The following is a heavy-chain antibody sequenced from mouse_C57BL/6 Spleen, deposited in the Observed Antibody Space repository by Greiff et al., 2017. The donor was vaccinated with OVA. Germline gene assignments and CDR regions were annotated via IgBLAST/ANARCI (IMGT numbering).Heavy chain of an antibody. CDR2: IYPGDGDT. D-gene: IGHD2-4*01. V-gene: IGHV1-80*01. CDR3: ARGYDYEDY. CDR1: GYAFSSYW. J-gene: IGHJ2*01. Sequence: VQGVESGAELVKPGASVKISCKASGYAFSSYWMNWVKQRPGKGLEWIGQIYPGDGDTNYNGKFKGKATLTADKSSSPAYMQLSSLTAENSAVYVCARGYDYEDYWGQGTTLTVSS.